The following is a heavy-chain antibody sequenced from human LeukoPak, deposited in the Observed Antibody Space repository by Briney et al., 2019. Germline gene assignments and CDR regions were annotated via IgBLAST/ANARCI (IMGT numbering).Heavy chain of an antibody. CDR3: ARVVAVDYYDSSEEDWFDP. J-gene: IGHJ5*02. D-gene: IGHD3-22*01. Sequence: SETLSLTCAVYGGSFSGYYWSWIRQPPGKGLEWIGEINHSGSTNYNPSLKSRVTISVDTSKNQFSLKLSSVTAADTAVYYCARVVAVDYYDSSEEDWFDPWGQGTLVTVSS. V-gene: IGHV4-34*01. CDR2: INHSGST. CDR1: GGSFSGYY.